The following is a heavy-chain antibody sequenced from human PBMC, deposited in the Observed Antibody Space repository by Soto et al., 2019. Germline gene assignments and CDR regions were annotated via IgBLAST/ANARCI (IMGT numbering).Heavy chain of an antibody. CDR1: GGTFSSYT. J-gene: IGHJ4*02. V-gene: IGHV1-69*02. Sequence: QVQLVQSGAEVKKPGSSVKVSCKASGGTFSSYTISWVRQAPGQGLEWMGRIIPILGIANYAQKFQGRVTITSDKSTSKAYMELSSLRSEDTAVYYCAGGEWQTNNWGQGTLVTVSS. CDR2: IIPILGIA. D-gene: IGHD3-16*01. CDR3: AGGEWQTNN.